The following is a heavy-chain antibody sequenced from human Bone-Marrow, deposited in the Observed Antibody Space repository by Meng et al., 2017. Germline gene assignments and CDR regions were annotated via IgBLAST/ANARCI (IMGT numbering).Heavy chain of an antibody. CDR2: IWYDGSNK. D-gene: IGHD2-21*02. J-gene: IGHJ5*02. CDR3: ARDPLYCGGDCSINWFDP. V-gene: IGHV3-33*01. Sequence: GGSLRLSCAASGFTFSSYGMHWVRQAPGKGLEWVAVIWYDGSNKYYADSVKGRFTISRDNSKNTLYLQMNSLRAEDMAVYYCARDPLYCGGDCSINWFDPWGQGTLVTVSS. CDR1: GFTFSSYG.